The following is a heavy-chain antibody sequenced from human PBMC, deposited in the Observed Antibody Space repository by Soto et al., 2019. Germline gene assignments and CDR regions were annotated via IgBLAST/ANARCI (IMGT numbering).Heavy chain of an antibody. J-gene: IGHJ3*02. V-gene: IGHV1-69*06. D-gene: IGHD4-17*01. CDR1: GGTFSSYA. Sequence: QVQLEESGGGVVQPGSSVKVSCKASGGTFSSYAISWVRQAPGQGLEWMGGIIPIFGTANYAQKFQGRVTITADKSTSTAYMELSSLRSEDTAVYYCARVVNRATVTTYSAFDIWGQGTMVTVSS. CDR2: IIPIFGTA. CDR3: ARVVNRATVTTYSAFDI.